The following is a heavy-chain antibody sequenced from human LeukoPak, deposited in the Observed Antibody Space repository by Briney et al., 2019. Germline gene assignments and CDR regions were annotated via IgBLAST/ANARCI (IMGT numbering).Heavy chain of an antibody. CDR1: GGSISSSSYY. CDR3: ARGGGSYDLIREEYYFDY. D-gene: IGHD3-3*01. Sequence: SETLSLTCTVSGGSISSSSYYWGWIRQPPGKGLEWIGSIYYSGSTNYNPSLKSRVTISVDTSKNQFSLKLSSVTAADTAVYYCARGGGSYDLIREEYYFDYWGQGTLVTVSS. V-gene: IGHV4-39*07. CDR2: IYYSGST. J-gene: IGHJ4*02.